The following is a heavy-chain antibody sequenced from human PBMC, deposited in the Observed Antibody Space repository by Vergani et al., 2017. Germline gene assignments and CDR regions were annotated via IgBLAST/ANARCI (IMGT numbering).Heavy chain of an antibody. V-gene: IGHV4-61*02. CDR2: IYTSGST. CDR3: ARIGYCSSTSCYAAFDI. Sequence: QVQLQQWGAGLVKPSQTLSLTCTVSGGSISSGSYYWSWIRQPAGKGLEWIGRIYTSGSTNYNPSLKSRVTISVDTSKNQFSLKLSSVTAADTAVYYCARIGYCSSTSCYAAFDIWGQGTMVTVSS. D-gene: IGHD2-2*01. CDR1: GGSISSGSYY. J-gene: IGHJ3*02.